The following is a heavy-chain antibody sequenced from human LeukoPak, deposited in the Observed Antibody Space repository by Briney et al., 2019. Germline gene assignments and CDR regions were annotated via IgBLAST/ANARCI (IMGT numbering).Heavy chain of an antibody. V-gene: IGHV3-7*01. CDR1: GFTFSSYW. CDR3: ARSMLLRYYFDY. CDR2: IKQDGSEK. Sequence: GGSLRLSCAVSGFTFSSYWMNWVRQAPGKGLEWVANIKQDGSEKYYVDSVKGRLTVSRDNANNSLYLQVNSLRAEDTAVYYCARSMLLRYYFDYWGLGTLVTVSS. D-gene: IGHD3-10*02. J-gene: IGHJ4*02.